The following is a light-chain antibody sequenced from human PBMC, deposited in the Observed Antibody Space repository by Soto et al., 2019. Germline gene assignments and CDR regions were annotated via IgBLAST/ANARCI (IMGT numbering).Light chain of an antibody. V-gene: IGKV3D-20*02. CDR2: DVS. CDR1: QSVGSSS. CDR3: QQRSNWPPIT. Sequence: EILLTQSPGTLSLSPWERATLSCIASQSVGSSSLAWYQQKPGQAPRLLMYDVSSRATGIPDRFSGSGSGTDFTLTISRLEPEDFAVYYCQQRSNWPPITFGQGTDWRL. J-gene: IGKJ5*01.